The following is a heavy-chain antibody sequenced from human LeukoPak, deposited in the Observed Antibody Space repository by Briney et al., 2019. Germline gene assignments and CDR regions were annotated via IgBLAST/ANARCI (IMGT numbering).Heavy chain of an antibody. J-gene: IGHJ4*02. Sequence: GGSLRLSCAASGFTFNNYGMHWVRQAPGKGLEWVSSISSSSSYIYYADSVKGRFTISRDNAKNSLYLQMNSLRAEDTAVYYCASVGGSGYYFDYWGQGTLVTVSS. CDR1: GFTFNNYG. CDR3: ASVGGSGYYFDY. CDR2: ISSSSSYI. V-gene: IGHV3-21*01. D-gene: IGHD3-22*01.